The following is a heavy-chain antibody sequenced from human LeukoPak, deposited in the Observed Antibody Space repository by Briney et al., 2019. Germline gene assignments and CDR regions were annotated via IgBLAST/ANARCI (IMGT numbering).Heavy chain of an antibody. J-gene: IGHJ4*02. CDR1: GFTFSSYG. Sequence: GGSLGLSCAASGFTFSSYGMHWVRQAPGKGLEWVAVISYDGSNKYYADSVKGRFTISRDNSKNTLYLQMNSLRAEDTAVYYCAKGGIVVVVADLDYWGQGTLVTVSS. V-gene: IGHV3-30*18. CDR2: ISYDGSNK. CDR3: AKGGIVVVVADLDY. D-gene: IGHD2-15*01.